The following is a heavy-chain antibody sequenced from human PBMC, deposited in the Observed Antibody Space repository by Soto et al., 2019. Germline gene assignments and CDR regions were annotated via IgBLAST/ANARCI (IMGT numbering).Heavy chain of an antibody. CDR3: ARQRLLRLKPDFDI. D-gene: IGHD2-21*02. CDR2: MYYSGSS. CDR1: GGSTSDKSYF. V-gene: IGHV4-39*01. Sequence: ETLSLTCSVSGGSTSDKSYFWGWVRQSPGKGLEWIGSMYYSGSSYYNPSLKSRVAISVDTSRNQFSLKLRSVTAADTAVYFCARQRLLRLKPDFDIWGQGTLVTVSS. J-gene: IGHJ4*02.